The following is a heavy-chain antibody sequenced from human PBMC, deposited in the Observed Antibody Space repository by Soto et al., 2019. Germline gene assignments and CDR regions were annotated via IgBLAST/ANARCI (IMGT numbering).Heavy chain of an antibody. CDR2: ISLDGTIK. Sequence: QVQLVESGGGVVQPGRSLRLSCTASGFTYTTHAMHWVRQAPGKGLEWVAIISLDGTIKYYADSVKGRFTISRDTSKNTLYLQMNSLGPEDTAVYYCARDGLWNLDFWGQGTLVTVSS. J-gene: IGHJ4*02. CDR1: GFTYTTHA. CDR3: ARDGLWNLDF. D-gene: IGHD1-1*01. V-gene: IGHV3-30-3*01.